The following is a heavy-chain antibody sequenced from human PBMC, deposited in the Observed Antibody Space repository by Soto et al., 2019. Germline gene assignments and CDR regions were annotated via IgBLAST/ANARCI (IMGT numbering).Heavy chain of an antibody. J-gene: IGHJ4*02. V-gene: IGHV4-34*01. Sequence: QVQLQQWGAGLLKPSETXXXTCAVYGGSFSXXXXTWIRQSPEKXLXXXXEVNHSGTTYYNPSLKTRVTISVHTPKNQFSLKMSSVTAADTAVYYCARGIGYCSSINCYSSRRLRFDSWGQGTLVTVSS. CDR1: GGSFSXXX. CDR2: VNHSGTT. D-gene: IGHD2-2*01. CDR3: ARGIGYCSSINCYSSRRLRFDS.